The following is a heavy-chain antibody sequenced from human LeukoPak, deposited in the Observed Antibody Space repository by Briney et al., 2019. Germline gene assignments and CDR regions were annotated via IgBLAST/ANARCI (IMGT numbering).Heavy chain of an antibody. Sequence: ASVKVSCKASGYTFTSYYMHWVRQAPGQGLEWMGIINPSGGSTSYAQKFQGGVTMTRDTSTSTVYMELSSLRSEDTAVYYCARIPIAAAGSPNYYYYGMDVWGQGTTVTVSS. CDR2: INPSGGST. CDR1: GYTFTSYY. D-gene: IGHD6-13*01. CDR3: ARIPIAAAGSPNYYYYGMDV. J-gene: IGHJ6*02. V-gene: IGHV1-46*01.